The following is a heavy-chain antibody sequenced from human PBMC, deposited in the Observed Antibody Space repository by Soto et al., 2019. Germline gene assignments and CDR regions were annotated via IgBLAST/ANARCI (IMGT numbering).Heavy chain of an antibody. CDR2: ISPRTGSA. Sequence: QMQLVQSGAEVKKPGASVKVSCKASGYTFSDYYIHWVRQAPGPGREWMGWISPRTGSANFAQRFQGRVSMTSDTSITTAYMELRRLKSDDTAVYYCATGLYDGPAYGMDVWGQGTTVTVSS. D-gene: IGHD5-12*01. J-gene: IGHJ6*02. CDR1: GYTFSDYY. V-gene: IGHV1-2*02. CDR3: ATGLYDGPAYGMDV.